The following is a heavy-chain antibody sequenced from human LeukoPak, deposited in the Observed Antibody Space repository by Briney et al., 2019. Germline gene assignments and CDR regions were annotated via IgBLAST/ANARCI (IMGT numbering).Heavy chain of an antibody. Sequence: SETLSLTCTVSGGSISSYYWSWIRQPPGKGLEWIAYSYYSGSTNYNPSLKSRVTISVDTSKNQFSLKLSSVTAADTAVYYCARGYYDSSGYYYFDYWGRGTLVTVSS. CDR2: SYYSGST. CDR3: ARGYYDSSGYYYFDY. D-gene: IGHD3-22*01. CDR1: GGSISSYY. V-gene: IGHV4-59*01. J-gene: IGHJ4*02.